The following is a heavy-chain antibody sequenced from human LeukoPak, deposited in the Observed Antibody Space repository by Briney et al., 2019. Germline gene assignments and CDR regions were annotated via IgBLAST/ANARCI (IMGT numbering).Heavy chain of an antibody. CDR1: GFTFSSYG. J-gene: IGHJ4*02. CDR3: AKDRSGIAGIFDY. CDR2: IRYDGSNK. D-gene: IGHD6-13*01. V-gene: IGHV3-30*02. Sequence: GRSLRLSCAASGFTFSSYGMHWVRQAPGKGLEWVAFIRYDGSNKYYADSVKGRFTISRDNSKNTLYLQMNSLRAEDTAVYYCAKDRSGIAGIFDYWGQGTLVTVSS.